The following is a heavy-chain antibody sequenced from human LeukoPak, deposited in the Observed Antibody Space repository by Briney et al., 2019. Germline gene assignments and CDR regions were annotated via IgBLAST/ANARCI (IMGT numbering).Heavy chain of an antibody. D-gene: IGHD3-22*01. CDR3: AAHLADYYDSSGYYFGS. Sequence: GGSLRLSCAASGFTFSSYAMSWVRQASGKGLEWVSAISGSGGRTYYADSVKGRFTISRDNSKNTLYLQMNGLRAEDTAVYYCAAHLADYYDSSGYYFGSWGQGTLVTVSS. CDR1: GFTFSSYA. J-gene: IGHJ4*02. V-gene: IGHV3-23*01. CDR2: ISGSGGRT.